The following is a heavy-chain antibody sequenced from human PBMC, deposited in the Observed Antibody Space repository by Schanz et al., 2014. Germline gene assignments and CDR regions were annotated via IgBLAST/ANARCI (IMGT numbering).Heavy chain of an antibody. D-gene: IGHD6-19*01. Sequence: QVHLVESGGGVVQPGRSLRLSCAASGFTFSSYPMHWVRQAPGKGLEWVALISYDGINKYYADSVKGRFTISRDNSKNTLYLQMNSLRVEDTAVYYCARDHQWLARYYMDVWGKGTTVTVSS. CDR2: ISYDGINK. CDR1: GFTFSSYP. CDR3: ARDHQWLARYYMDV. J-gene: IGHJ6*03. V-gene: IGHV3-30*04.